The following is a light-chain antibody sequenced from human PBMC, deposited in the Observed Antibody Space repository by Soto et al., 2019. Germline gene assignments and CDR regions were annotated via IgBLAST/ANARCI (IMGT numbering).Light chain of an antibody. Sequence: EIVMTQSPATLSVSPGERATLSCRASQSVSSNLAWYQHKPGQAPRLLIYGASARATGTPARFSASGSGTAFSLTIISLQSEDFAVYYCQQYNNWPPKQYTFGQGTKLEIK. CDR3: QQYNNWPPKQYT. CDR1: QSVSSN. V-gene: IGKV3-15*01. CDR2: GAS. J-gene: IGKJ2*01.